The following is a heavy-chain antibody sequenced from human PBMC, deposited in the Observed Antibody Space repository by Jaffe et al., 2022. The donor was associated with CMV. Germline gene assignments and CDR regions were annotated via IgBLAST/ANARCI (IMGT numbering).Heavy chain of an antibody. Sequence: QVQLVQSGAEVKKPGASVKVSCKASGYTFTGYFMHWVRQAPGQGLEWMGWINPNSGVTNYAQKFQGRVTMTRDTSISTAYMELSRLRSDDTAVYYCAREANNLILVVPFDYWGLGTLVTVSS. D-gene: IGHD3-22*01. CDR3: AREANNLILVVPFDY. V-gene: IGHV1-2*02. J-gene: IGHJ4*02. CDR1: GYTFTGYF. CDR2: INPNSGVT.